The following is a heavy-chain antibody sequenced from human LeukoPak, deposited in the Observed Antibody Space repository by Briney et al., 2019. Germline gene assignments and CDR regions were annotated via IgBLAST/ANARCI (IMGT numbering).Heavy chain of an antibody. D-gene: IGHD1-26*01. CDR2: ITGSGGST. CDR3: AKDGAPAAYDTKWEY. J-gene: IGHJ4*02. V-gene: IGHV3-23*01. CDR1: GFTFSSYA. Sequence: GGSLRLSCAASGFTFSSYAMSWVRRAPGKGLGWVSLITGSGGSTYYADSVKGRFTISRDNSRSTLYLQMNSLRAEDTAAYYCAKDGAPAAYDTKWEYWGQGTLVTVSS.